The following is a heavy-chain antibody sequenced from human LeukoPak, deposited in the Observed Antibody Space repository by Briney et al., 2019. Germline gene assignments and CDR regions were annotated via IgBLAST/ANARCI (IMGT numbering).Heavy chain of an antibody. D-gene: IGHD3-10*01. CDR3: TKDTFGAEDY. J-gene: IGHJ4*02. Sequence: GGSLRLSCAASGFTFRNYWLHWVRQTPGKGLMWVSRIDPSGSGTNYADSVKGRFTISRDNADNTLYLQMNNLRAEDTAVYYCTKDTFGAEDYWGQGTLVIVSS. V-gene: IGHV3-74*01. CDR2: IDPSGSGT. CDR1: GFTFRNYW.